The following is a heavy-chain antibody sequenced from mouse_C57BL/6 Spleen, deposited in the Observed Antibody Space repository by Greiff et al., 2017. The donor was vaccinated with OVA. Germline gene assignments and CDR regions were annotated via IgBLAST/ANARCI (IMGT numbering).Heavy chain of an antibody. V-gene: IGHV1-82*01. Sequence: QVQLQQSGPELVKPGASVKISCKASGYAFSSSWMNWVKQRPGKGLEWIGRIYPGDGDTNYNGKFKGKATLTADKSSSTAYMQLSSLTSEDSAVYFCARAYYDYDVEKFAYWGQGTLVTVSA. CDR3: ARAYYDYDVEKFAY. CDR2: IYPGDGDT. D-gene: IGHD2-4*01. J-gene: IGHJ3*01. CDR1: GYAFSSSW.